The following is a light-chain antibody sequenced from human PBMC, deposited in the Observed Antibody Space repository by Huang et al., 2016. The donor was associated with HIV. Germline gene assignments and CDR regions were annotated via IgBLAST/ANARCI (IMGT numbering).Light chain of an antibody. V-gene: IGKV1-39*01. Sequence: IQMAQSPPSLSASVGDRVTISCRASQHIIRFLNWYQQKPGKAPKVLIYGASSLHTEVPSRFSGSGSGTDFTLTISNVQPEDVGIYYCQQSYTSPRTSFGGGTRLDLK. CDR1: QHIIRF. CDR3: QQSYTSPRTS. CDR2: GAS. J-gene: IGKJ4*01.